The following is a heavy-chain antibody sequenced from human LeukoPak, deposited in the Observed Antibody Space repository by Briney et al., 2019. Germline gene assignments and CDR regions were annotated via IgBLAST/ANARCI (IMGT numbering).Heavy chain of an antibody. CDR2: ISAYNGDT. CDR3: TRDLGVDTTMIFFDY. D-gene: IGHD5-18*01. CDR1: GYTFTGYY. J-gene: IGHJ4*02. Sequence: ASVKVSCKASGYTFTGYYMHWVRQAPGQGLEWMGWISAYNGDTSYAQQLQGRVTMTTDTSTSTAYMEVGSLRSDDTAVYYCTRDLGVDTTMIFFDYWGQGSLVTVSS. V-gene: IGHV1-18*04.